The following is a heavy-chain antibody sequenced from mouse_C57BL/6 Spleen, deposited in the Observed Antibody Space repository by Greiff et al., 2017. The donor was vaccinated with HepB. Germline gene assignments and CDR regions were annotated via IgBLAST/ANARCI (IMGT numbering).Heavy chain of an antibody. D-gene: IGHD1-1*01. CDR3: ARSDYYGSSPFAY. Sequence: QVQLQQPGAELVKPGASVKMSCKASGYTFTSYWITWVKQRPGQGLEWIGDIYPGSGSTNYNEKFKSKATLTVDTSSSTAYMQLSSLTSEDSAVYYCARSDYYGSSPFAYWGQGTLVTVSA. CDR1: GYTFTSYW. CDR2: IYPGSGST. J-gene: IGHJ3*01. V-gene: IGHV1-55*01.